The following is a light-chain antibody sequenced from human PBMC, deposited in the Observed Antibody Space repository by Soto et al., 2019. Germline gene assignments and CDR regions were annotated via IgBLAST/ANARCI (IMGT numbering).Light chain of an antibody. J-gene: IGKJ4*01. CDR3: QQYGSSLPLT. CDR1: QSVSSSY. CDR2: GAS. V-gene: IGKV3-20*01. Sequence: EMGLTQSPGTLSLSPGERATLSCRASQSVSSSYLAWYQQKPGQAPRLLIYGASSRATGIPDRFSGSGSGTDFTLTISRLEPEDFAVYYCQQYGSSLPLTFVGGTKVDIK.